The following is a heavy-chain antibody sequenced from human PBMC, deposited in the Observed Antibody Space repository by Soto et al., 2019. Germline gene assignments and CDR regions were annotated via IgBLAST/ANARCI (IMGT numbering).Heavy chain of an antibody. J-gene: IGHJ4*02. CDR2: IKSKPYGWAT. CDR1: GFTFSNAW. V-gene: IGHV3-15*07. D-gene: IGHD2-15*01. Sequence: EVHLVESGGGLVKPGGSLRLSCAASGFTFSNAWMNWVRQAPGKGLEWVGRIKSKPYGWATDYAAPVKGRLTISRDDSKNTLYLQVSSLKGEDTAVYYCTTGGHNSGGVDYWGQGTLVTVSS. CDR3: TTGGHNSGGVDY.